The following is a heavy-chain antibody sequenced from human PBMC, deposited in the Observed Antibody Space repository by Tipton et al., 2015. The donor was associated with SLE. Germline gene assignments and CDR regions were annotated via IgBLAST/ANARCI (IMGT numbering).Heavy chain of an antibody. CDR1: GGSISSSSYY. J-gene: IGHJ4*02. D-gene: IGHD6-19*01. CDR3: ASEGGSGWYSVDY. CDR2: IYTSGST. Sequence: TLSLTCTVSGGSISSSSYYWGWIRQPPGKGLEWIGRIYTSGSTNYNPSLKSRVTMSVDTSKNQFSLKLSSVTAADTAVYYCASEGGSGWYSVDYWGQGTLVTVSS. V-gene: IGHV4-39*07.